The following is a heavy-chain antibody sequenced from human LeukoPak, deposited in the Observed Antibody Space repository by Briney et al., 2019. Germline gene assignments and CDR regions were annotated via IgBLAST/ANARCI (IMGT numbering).Heavy chain of an antibody. CDR3: ARDPTICTRTSCYEMGWFDP. V-gene: IGHV3-21*01. D-gene: IGHD2-2*01. Sequence: PGGSLRLSCTASAFTFSSYSMNWVRQAPGKGLEWVSSISSSSDYISYADSVKGRFTISRDNAKNSLYLQMKTLRVEDTAVYYCARDPTICTRTSCYEMGWFDPWGQGTLVTVSS. CDR2: ISSSSDYI. J-gene: IGHJ5*02. CDR1: AFTFSSYS.